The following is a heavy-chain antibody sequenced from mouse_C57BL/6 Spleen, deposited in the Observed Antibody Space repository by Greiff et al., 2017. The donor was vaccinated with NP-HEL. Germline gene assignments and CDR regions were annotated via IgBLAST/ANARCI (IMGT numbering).Heavy chain of an antibody. Sequence: LQQSGAELVRPGTSVKVSCKASGYAFTNYLIEWVKQRPGQGLEWIGVINPGSGGTNYNEKFKGKATLTADKSSSTAYMQLSSLTSEDSAVYFCARGTVVADFDYWGQGTTLTVSS. CDR2: INPGSGGT. J-gene: IGHJ2*01. D-gene: IGHD1-1*01. V-gene: IGHV1-54*01. CDR1: GYAFTNYL. CDR3: ARGTVVADFDY.